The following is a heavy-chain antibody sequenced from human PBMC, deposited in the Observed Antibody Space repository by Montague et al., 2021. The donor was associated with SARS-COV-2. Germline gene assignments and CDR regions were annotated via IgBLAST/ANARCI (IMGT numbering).Heavy chain of an antibody. J-gene: IGHJ6*02. Sequence: SETLSLTCAVYGGSFSGYYWSWIRKSPGTGLGWIGEINHSGSTNYNPSLTSRVTISVDTSKNQFSLKLSSVTAADTAVYYCTREGYQVLWSDYYYYGMDVWGQGTTVTVSS. CDR2: INHSGST. CDR3: TREGYQVLWSDYYYYGMDV. CDR1: GGSFSGYY. V-gene: IGHV4-34*01. D-gene: IGHD2-2*01.